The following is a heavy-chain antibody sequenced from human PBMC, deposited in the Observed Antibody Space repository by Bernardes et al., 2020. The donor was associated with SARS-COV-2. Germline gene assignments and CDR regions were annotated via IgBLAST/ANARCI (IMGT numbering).Heavy chain of an antibody. Sequence: GGSLRLSCATSGFTFSDYWIHWVRQPPGKGLMWVSRITRDDGDRAYADSVKGRFTISRDNAKSTVYLQMNSLRDEDTAVYYCARDNGKGTPFDYWGPGTLVTVSS. J-gene: IGHJ4*01. V-gene: IGHV3-74*01. CDR2: ITRDDGDR. D-gene: IGHD1-1*01. CDR1: GFTFSDYW. CDR3: ARDNGKGTPFDY.